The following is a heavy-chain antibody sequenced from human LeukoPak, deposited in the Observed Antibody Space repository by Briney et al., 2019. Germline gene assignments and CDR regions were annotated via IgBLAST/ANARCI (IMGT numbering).Heavy chain of an antibody. V-gene: IGHV1-69*13. D-gene: IGHD3-22*01. Sequence: GASVTVSFTASGGTFSIYAISWVRQAPGQGLEWMGGITPIFGTANYAQKFQGKVTITADESTSTAYMELSSLRSEDTAVYYCARGWDYDSGGRPTAYVYWGQGTLVSVSS. CDR3: ARGWDYDSGGRPTAYVY. CDR1: GGTFSIYA. J-gene: IGHJ4*02. CDR2: ITPIFGTA.